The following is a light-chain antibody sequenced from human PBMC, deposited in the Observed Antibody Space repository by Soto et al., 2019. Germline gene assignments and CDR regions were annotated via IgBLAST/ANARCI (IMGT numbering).Light chain of an antibody. Sequence: EIVFTQSPAPLSLSPRERATLSFRASQSVSSYLAWYQQKPGQAPRLLIYGASSRATGIPDKFSGSGSGTDFTLTIDGLEPEDFAVYYCQQYGYSPITFGQGTRLEIK. CDR1: QSVSSY. J-gene: IGKJ5*01. CDR3: QQYGYSPIT. V-gene: IGKV3-20*01. CDR2: GAS.